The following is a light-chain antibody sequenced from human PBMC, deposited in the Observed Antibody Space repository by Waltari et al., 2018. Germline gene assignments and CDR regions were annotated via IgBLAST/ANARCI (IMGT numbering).Light chain of an antibody. Sequence: DIQMTQSPSSLSASVGDRVTLTCRASQTVTNYLNWYHQKPGEAPELLISAASSLQSGVPSRFSGSGSGTDFTLSISSLQPEDFATYYCQQTYGTPWTFGQGTKVEFK. J-gene: IGKJ1*01. CDR3: QQTYGTPWT. CDR2: AAS. V-gene: IGKV1-39*01. CDR1: QTVTNY.